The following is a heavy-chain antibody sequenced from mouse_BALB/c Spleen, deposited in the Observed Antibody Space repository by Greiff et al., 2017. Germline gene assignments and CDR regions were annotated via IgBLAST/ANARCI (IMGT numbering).Heavy chain of an antibody. CDR1: GFTFTDYY. D-gene: IGHD2-14*01. Sequence: EVKLMESGGGLVQPGGSLRLSCATSGFTFTDYYMSWVRQPPGKALEWLGFIRNKANGYTTEYSASVKGRFTISRDNSQSILYLQMNTLRAEDSATYYCARDINYRYDDYAMDYWGQGTSVTVSS. J-gene: IGHJ4*01. CDR3: ARDINYRYDDYAMDY. CDR2: IRNKANGYTT. V-gene: IGHV7-3*02.